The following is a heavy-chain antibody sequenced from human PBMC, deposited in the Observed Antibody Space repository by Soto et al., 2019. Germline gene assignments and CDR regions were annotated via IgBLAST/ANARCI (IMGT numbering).Heavy chain of an antibody. CDR3: AKTAYVGATRSLAFDI. CDR2: ISYDGSNK. J-gene: IGHJ3*02. CDR1: GFTFSSYG. D-gene: IGHD1-26*01. V-gene: IGHV3-30*18. Sequence: QVQLVESGGGVVQPGRSLRLSCAASGFTFSSYGMHWVRQAPGKGLEWVAVISYDGSNKYYADSVKGRFTISRDNSKNTLYLQINSLRAEDTAVYYCAKTAYVGATRSLAFDIWGQGTMVTVSS.